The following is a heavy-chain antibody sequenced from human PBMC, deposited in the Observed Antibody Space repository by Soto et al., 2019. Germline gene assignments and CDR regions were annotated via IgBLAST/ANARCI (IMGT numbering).Heavy chain of an antibody. CDR2: TYYRSKWYN. Sequence: PSQTLSLTCVISGDSVSSNSAAWNWIRQSPSRGLEWLGRTYYRSKWYNDYAVSAKSRITINPDTSKNQFSLQLNSVTPEDTAVYYCAREGLLWFGELLSQFDYWGQGTLVTVSS. D-gene: IGHD3-10*01. V-gene: IGHV6-1*01. CDR3: AREGLLWFGELLSQFDY. J-gene: IGHJ4*02. CDR1: GDSVSSNSAA.